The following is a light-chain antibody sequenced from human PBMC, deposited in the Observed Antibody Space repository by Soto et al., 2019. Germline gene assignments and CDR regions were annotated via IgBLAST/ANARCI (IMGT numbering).Light chain of an antibody. V-gene: IGLV1-44*01. J-gene: IGLJ1*01. Sequence: SVLTQPQSACGAPGHRARRSWSGRSSNIGSRTANWYQQLPGAAPKLLIYSNTQRPSGVPDRFSGSKAGTSASLDISGLQPEDEAHYTCAAWDVSLNGHVFGGGTKVTVL. CDR1: SSNIGSRT. CDR3: AAWDVSLNGHV. CDR2: SNT.